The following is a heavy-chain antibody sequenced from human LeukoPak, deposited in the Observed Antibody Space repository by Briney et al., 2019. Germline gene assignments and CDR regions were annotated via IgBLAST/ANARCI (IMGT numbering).Heavy chain of an antibody. CDR3: ARRPRGAHDAFDI. CDR2: IYPGDSDT. CDR1: GYSFTSYW. V-gene: IGHV5-51*01. J-gene: IGHJ3*02. Sequence: GESLKISCKGSGYSFTSYWIGWVRQMPGKGLEWMGIIYPGDSDTRYSPSFQGPVTISADKSISTAYLQWSSLKASDTAMYYCARRPRGAHDAFDIWGQGTMVTVSS.